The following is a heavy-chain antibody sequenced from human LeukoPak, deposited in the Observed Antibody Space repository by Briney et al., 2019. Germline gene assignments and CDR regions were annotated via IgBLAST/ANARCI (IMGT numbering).Heavy chain of an antibody. CDR1: GFTFTNYA. Sequence: PGGSLRLSCTASGFTFTNYAMSWVRQSPGKGLEWISSVGLTGGSIYYADSIKGRFTISRDNANNSVFLHMNSLRAEDTGVYYCAREYSGNSLDKWGQGVLVTVSS. CDR2: VGLTGGSI. V-gene: IGHV3-21*01. D-gene: IGHD4-23*01. J-gene: IGHJ4*02. CDR3: AREYSGNSLDK.